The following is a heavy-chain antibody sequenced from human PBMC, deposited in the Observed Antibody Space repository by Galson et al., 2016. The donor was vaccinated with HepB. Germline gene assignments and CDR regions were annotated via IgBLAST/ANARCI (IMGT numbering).Heavy chain of an antibody. Sequence: SLRLSCAASGFTFSPYGLSWVCQAPGKGLEWVSAFTGSGSGGRTFYADSVKGRFTISRDNSRNTLSLQMNRLRAEDTATYYCARHFGGFDYWGQGTPVTVSS. CDR2: FTGSGSGGRT. V-gene: IGHV3-23*01. CDR3: ARHFGGFDY. CDR1: GFTFSPYG. D-gene: IGHD3-16*01. J-gene: IGHJ4*02.